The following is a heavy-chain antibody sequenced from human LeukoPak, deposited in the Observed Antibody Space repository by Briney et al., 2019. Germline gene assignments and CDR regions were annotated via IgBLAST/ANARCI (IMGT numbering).Heavy chain of an antibody. V-gene: IGHV3-74*01. CDR1: GFIFSPYA. Sequence: PGGSLRLSCAASGFIFSPYAMSWVRQAPGKGLVWVSRINSDGSSTSYADSVKGRFTISRDNAKNTLYLQMNSLRAEDTAVYYCARDRYRYSSGLRFDPWGQGTLVTVSS. J-gene: IGHJ5*02. D-gene: IGHD6-19*01. CDR2: INSDGSST. CDR3: ARDRYRYSSGLRFDP.